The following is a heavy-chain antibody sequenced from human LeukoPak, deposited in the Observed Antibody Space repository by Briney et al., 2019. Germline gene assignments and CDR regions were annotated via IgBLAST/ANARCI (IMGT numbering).Heavy chain of an antibody. J-gene: IGHJ3*02. CDR2: IYTSGST. Sequence: SETLSLTCTVSGGSISSYYWSWIRQPPGKGLEWIGYIYTSGSTNYNPSLKSRVTISVDTSKNQFSLKLSSVTAADTAVYYCACAIGTYLGMDDAFDIWGQGTMVTVSS. V-gene: IGHV4-4*09. CDR3: ACAIGTYLGMDDAFDI. D-gene: IGHD3-16*01. CDR1: GGSISSYY.